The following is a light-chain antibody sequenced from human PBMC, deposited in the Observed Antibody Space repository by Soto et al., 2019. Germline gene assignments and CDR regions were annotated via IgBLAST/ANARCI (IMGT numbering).Light chain of an antibody. J-gene: IGLJ2*01. V-gene: IGLV1-40*01. CDR3: QSYDSSLSGHVV. CDR1: SSNIGAGYD. CDR2: GNS. Sequence: QSALTQPPSVSGAPGQRVTISCTGSSSNIGAGYDVHWYQQLPGTAPKLLIYGNSNRPSGVPDRFSGSKSGTSASLAITGLQAEDEVDYYCQSYDSSLSGHVVFGGGTQLTVL.